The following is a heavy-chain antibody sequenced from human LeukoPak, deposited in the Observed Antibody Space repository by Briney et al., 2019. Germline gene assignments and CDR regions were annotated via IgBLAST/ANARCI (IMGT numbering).Heavy chain of an antibody. J-gene: IGHJ4*02. D-gene: IGHD5-18*01. Sequence: GGSLRLSCAASGLTVSSNYMSWVRQAPGKGLEWVSVIYSGGNTYYADSVKGRFTISRDNSKNTLYLQMNSLRAEDTAVYYCARDLLGGYSYGTFDYWGQGTLVTVSS. V-gene: IGHV3-53*01. CDR3: ARDLLGGYSYGTFDY. CDR2: IYSGGNT. CDR1: GLTVSSNY.